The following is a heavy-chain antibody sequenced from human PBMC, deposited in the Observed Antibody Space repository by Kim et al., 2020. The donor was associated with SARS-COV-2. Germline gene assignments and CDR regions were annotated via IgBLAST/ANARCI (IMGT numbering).Heavy chain of an antibody. CDR2: ISSNGGST. V-gene: IGHV3-64D*06. Sequence: GGSLRLSCSASGFTFSSYAMHWVRQAPGKGLEYVSAISSNGGSTYYADSVKGRFTISRDNSKNTLYLQMSSLRAEDTAVYYCVKYYDSSGWAFDYWGQGTLVTVSS. CDR3: VKYYDSSGWAFDY. D-gene: IGHD3-22*01. CDR1: GFTFSSYA. J-gene: IGHJ4*02.